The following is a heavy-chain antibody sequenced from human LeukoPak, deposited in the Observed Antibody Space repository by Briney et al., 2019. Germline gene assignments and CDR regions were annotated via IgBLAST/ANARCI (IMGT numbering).Heavy chain of an antibody. V-gene: IGHV3-20*04. D-gene: IGHD3-22*01. CDR2: INWNGGST. CDR3: AKERRDVST. J-gene: IGHJ5*02. Sequence: GGSLRLSCAASGFTFDDYGMSWVPQAPGKGLEGVSGINWNGGSTDYADSVKGRFTISRDNAKNSLYLQMNSLRAEGTAFNYCAKERRDVSTWGQGNLVTVSS. CDR1: GFTFDDYG.